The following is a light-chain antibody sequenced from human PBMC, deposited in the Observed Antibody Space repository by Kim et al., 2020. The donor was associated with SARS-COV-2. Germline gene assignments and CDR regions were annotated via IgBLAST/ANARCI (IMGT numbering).Light chain of an antibody. J-gene: IGKJ1*01. CDR3: QQDYNLPPT. CDR1: QSVSSSY. CDR2: GAS. V-gene: IGKV3D-7*01. Sequence: PGERATLSCRASQSVSSSYLSWYQQKPGQAPRLLIYGASTRATGIPARFSGSGSGTDFTLTISSLQPEDFAVYYCQQDYNLPPTFGQGTKVDIK.